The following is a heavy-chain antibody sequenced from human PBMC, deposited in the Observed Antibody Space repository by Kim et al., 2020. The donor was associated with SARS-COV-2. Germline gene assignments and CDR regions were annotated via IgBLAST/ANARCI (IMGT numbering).Heavy chain of an antibody. Sequence: ASVKVSCKASGYIFNNYAMNWARQAPGQGLEWMGWINTQSGNPTYAQGSPGRFVFSFDTSVSTAYLQISSLKPEDTGVYYCYRYSGNEGVSNWGQGTLVTVSS. CDR2: INTQSGNP. J-gene: IGHJ4*02. CDR3: YRYSGNEGVSN. CDR1: GYIFNNYA. V-gene: IGHV7-4-1*02. D-gene: IGHD5-12*01.